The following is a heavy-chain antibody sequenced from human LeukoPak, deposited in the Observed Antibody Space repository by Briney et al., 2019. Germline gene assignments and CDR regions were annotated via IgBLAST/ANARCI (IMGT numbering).Heavy chain of an antibody. CDR1: GGSISSYY. Sequence: SETLSLTCTVSGGSISSYYWSWLRQPPGKGLECIGYIYYSGSTNYNPSLKSRVTISVDTSKNQFSLKLTSVTAADTAVYFCARSHAQKWSGYSHWGQGTLVTVSS. D-gene: IGHD3-3*01. CDR2: IYYSGST. CDR3: ARSHAQKWSGYSH. V-gene: IGHV4-59*01. J-gene: IGHJ4*02.